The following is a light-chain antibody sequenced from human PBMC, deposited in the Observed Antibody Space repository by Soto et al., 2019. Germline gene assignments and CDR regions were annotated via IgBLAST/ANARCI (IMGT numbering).Light chain of an antibody. V-gene: IGLV3-1*01. CDR3: QTWDSSTVV. Sequence: SYELTQPPSVSVSPGQTASITCSGDKLGHKYVCWYQQKPGQSPVLVIYQDTKRPSGIPERFSGSNSGNTATLTISGTQAMDAADYYCQTWDSSTVVFGGGTQLTVL. J-gene: IGLJ2*01. CDR2: QDT. CDR1: KLGHKY.